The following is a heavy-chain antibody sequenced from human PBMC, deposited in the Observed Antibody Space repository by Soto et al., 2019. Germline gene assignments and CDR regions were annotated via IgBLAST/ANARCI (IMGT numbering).Heavy chain of an antibody. D-gene: IGHD6-6*01. CDR2: IRSKANSYAT. CDR3: TRPHTTSSRVSNSSSSFHSGMDV. J-gene: IGHJ6*02. Sequence: GGSLRLSCAASGFTFSGSAMHWGRQASGEGMEWVGSIRSKANSYATAYAASVKGRVNIYRDDSKNTAYLQMNSLRTEDTAVYHRTRPHTTSSRVSNSSSSFHSGMDVWVQGTLVTVSS. V-gene: IGHV3-73*01. CDR1: GFTFSGSA.